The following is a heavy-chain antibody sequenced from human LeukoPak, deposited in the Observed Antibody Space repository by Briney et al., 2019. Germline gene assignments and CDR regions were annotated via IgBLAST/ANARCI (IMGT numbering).Heavy chain of an antibody. Sequence: SETLSLTCAVYGGSFSGYYWSWIRQPPGKGLEWIGEINHSGSTNYNPSLKSRVTISVDTSKNQFSLKLSSVTAADTAVYYCARDVLRYFDWLGEGVDIWGQGTMVTVSS. V-gene: IGHV4-34*01. CDR2: INHSGST. CDR3: ARDVLRYFDWLGEGVDI. J-gene: IGHJ3*02. CDR1: GGSFSGYY. D-gene: IGHD3-9*01.